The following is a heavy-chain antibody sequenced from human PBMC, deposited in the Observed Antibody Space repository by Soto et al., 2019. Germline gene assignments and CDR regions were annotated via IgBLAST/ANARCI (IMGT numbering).Heavy chain of an antibody. CDR3: ARDGGEATTDQRYYYYGMDV. V-gene: IGHV3-30-3*01. CDR2: ISYDGSNK. D-gene: IGHD1-26*01. J-gene: IGHJ6*02. CDR1: GFTFSSYA. Sequence: GVSLRLSCAASGFTFSSYAMHWVRQAPGKGLEWVAVISYDGSNKYYADSVKGRFTISRDNSKNTLYLQMNSLRAEDTAVYYCARDGGEATTDQRYYYYGMDVWGQGTTVTVSS.